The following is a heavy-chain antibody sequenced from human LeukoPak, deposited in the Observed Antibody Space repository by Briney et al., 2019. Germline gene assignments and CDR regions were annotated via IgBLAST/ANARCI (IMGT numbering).Heavy chain of an antibody. J-gene: IGHJ3*02. CDR3: ARGYDSSGYYHDAFDI. CDR1: GYTFTSHD. CDR2: MNPNSGNT. V-gene: IGHV1-8*01. Sequence: ASVKVSCKASGYTFTSHDINWVRQATGQGLEWMGWMNPNSGNTGYAQKFQGRVTMTRNTSISTAYMELSSLRSEDTAVYYCARGYDSSGYYHDAFDIWAQGTMVTVSS. D-gene: IGHD3-22*01.